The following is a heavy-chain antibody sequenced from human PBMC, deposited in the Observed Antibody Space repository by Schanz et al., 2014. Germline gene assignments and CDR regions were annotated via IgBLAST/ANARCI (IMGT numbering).Heavy chain of an antibody. J-gene: IGHJ5*02. D-gene: IGHD2-15*01. CDR3: ARGRGCTGGSCYSWFDL. V-gene: IGHV1-8*01. Sequence: QVQLIQSGAEVKKPGASVKVSCKASGYTFTSYGINWVRQAPGQGLEWMGWISAYNGNTNYAQKLQGRVTMTRNTSISTAYMELSSLRSEDTAVYYCARGRGCTGGSCYSWFDLWGQGTLVTVSS. CDR1: GYTFTSYG. CDR2: ISAYNGNT.